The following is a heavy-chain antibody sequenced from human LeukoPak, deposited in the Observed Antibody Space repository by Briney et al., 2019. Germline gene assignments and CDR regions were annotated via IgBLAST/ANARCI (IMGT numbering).Heavy chain of an antibody. D-gene: IGHD1-26*01. CDR1: GFTFSNYV. Sequence: GGSLRLSCAASGFTFSNYVMSWVRQAPGKGLEWVSAIRVDGGGTFYADSVKGRFTVSRDDSKNTLYLQMNSLRAEDTAVYYCASSSSGSYSLYYFDYWGQGTLVTVSS. J-gene: IGHJ4*02. V-gene: IGHV3-23*01. CDR2: IRVDGGGT. CDR3: ASSSSGSYSLYYFDY.